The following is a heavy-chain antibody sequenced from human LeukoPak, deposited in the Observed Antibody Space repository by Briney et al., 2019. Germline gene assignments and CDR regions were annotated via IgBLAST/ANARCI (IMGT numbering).Heavy chain of an antibody. Sequence: ASLKVSCKASGYAFTSYDINWVRQATGQGLGWIGWMNPNSGNTGYAHKFQGRVTMTRNTYISTPDMELSSLRSEDTAVYYCARGYRVSQSQRKKYCSGGSCPRGYSYGYDYWGQGTLVTVSS. J-gene: IGHJ4*02. CDR1: GYAFTSYD. CDR2: MNPNSGNT. V-gene: IGHV1-8*01. D-gene: IGHD2-15*01. CDR3: ARGYRVSQSQRKKYCSGGSCPRGYSYGYDY.